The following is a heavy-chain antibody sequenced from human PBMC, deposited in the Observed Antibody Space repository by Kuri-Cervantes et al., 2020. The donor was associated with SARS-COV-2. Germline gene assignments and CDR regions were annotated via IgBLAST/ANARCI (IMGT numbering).Heavy chain of an antibody. V-gene: IGHV3-23*01. CDR1: GFTFSSYA. CDR2: ISGSGGST. D-gene: IGHD6-19*01. J-gene: IGHJ2*01. CDR3: AKDLTIAVAGFNGYFDL. Sequence: GGSLRLSCAVSGFTFSSYATSWVRQAPGKGLEWVSAISGSGGSTYYADSVKGRFTISRDNSKNTLYLQMNSLRAEDTAVYYCAKDLTIAVAGFNGYFDLWGRGTLVTVSS.